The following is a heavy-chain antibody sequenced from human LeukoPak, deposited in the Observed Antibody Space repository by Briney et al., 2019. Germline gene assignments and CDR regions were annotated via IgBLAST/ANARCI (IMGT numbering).Heavy chain of an antibody. V-gene: IGHV3-23*01. CDR2: ISGSGGST. Sequence: GGSLRLSCAASGFTSSTYAMSWVRLAPGKGLEWVSGISGSGGSTYYADSVKGRFTSSRDNSNNTLYVQMNSLRVEDTAVYYCAKSGGLSGSGRLAMDVWGQGTTVTVSS. CDR1: GFTSSTYA. J-gene: IGHJ6*02. CDR3: AKSGGLSGSGRLAMDV. D-gene: IGHD3-10*01.